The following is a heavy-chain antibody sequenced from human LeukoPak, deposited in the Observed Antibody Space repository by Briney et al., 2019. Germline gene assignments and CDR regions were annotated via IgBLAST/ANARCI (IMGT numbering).Heavy chain of an antibody. Sequence: SETLSLTCTVSGGYISSSSYYWGWIRQPPGKGLEWIGSIYYSGSTYYNPSLKSRVTISVDTSKNQFSLKLSSVTAADTAVYYCARDSSGWYGYWGQGTLVTVSS. J-gene: IGHJ4*02. CDR1: GGYISSSSYY. D-gene: IGHD6-19*01. V-gene: IGHV4-39*07. CDR3: ARDSSGWYGY. CDR2: IYYSGST.